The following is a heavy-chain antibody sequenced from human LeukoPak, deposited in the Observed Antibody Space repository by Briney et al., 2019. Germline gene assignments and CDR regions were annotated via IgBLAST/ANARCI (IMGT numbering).Heavy chain of an antibody. V-gene: IGHV4-34*01. J-gene: IGHJ4*02. CDR3: ARVAYSYGYFDY. Sequence: SETLSLTCAVHGGSFSGYYWSWIRQPPGKGLEWIGEINHSGSTNYNPSLKSRVTISVDTSKNQFSLKLSSVTAADTAVYYCARVAYSYGYFDYWGQGTLVTVSS. CDR1: GGSFSGYY. D-gene: IGHD5-18*01. CDR2: INHSGST.